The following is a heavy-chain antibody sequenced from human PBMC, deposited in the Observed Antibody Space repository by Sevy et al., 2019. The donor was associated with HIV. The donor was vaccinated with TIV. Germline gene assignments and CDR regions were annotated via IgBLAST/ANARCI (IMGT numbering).Heavy chain of an antibody. CDR1: GYTLNELS. Sequence: ASVKVSCKVSGYTLNELSMHWVRQAPGKGLEWMGRFDPEDGETIYAQKFQGRVTMTEDTSTDTAYMELSSLRSEDTAVYYCATAREYYYGSSGDFDYWGQGTLVTVSS. V-gene: IGHV1-24*01. D-gene: IGHD3-22*01. CDR3: ATAREYYYGSSGDFDY. CDR2: FDPEDGET. J-gene: IGHJ4*02.